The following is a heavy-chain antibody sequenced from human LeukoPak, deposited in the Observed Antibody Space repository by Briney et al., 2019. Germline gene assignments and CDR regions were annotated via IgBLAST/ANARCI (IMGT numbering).Heavy chain of an antibody. D-gene: IGHD1-26*01. CDR2: ISGGSTI. J-gene: IGHJ4*02. Sequence: GGSLRLSCVASGYIFSSYGMNWVRQAPGKGLEWISYISGGSTIYYADSVKGRFTISRDNAKNSLYLQMNSLRDKDTAVYYCATSGSYRFDYWGQGTLVTVSS. V-gene: IGHV3-48*02. CDR3: ATSGSYRFDY. CDR1: GYIFSSYG.